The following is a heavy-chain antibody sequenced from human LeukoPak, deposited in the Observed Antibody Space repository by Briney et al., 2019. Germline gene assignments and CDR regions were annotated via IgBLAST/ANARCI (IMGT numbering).Heavy chain of an antibody. CDR2: ISSSSSTI. D-gene: IGHD3-22*01. Sequence: GGSLRLSCAASGFTFSSYSMNWVRQAPGKGLEWVSYISSSSSTIYYADSAKGRFTISRDNAKNSLYLQMNSLRAEDTAVYYCARVAYEYDSSGYYIYYFDYWGQGTLVTVSS. CDR3: ARVAYEYDSSGYYIYYFDY. CDR1: GFTFSSYS. J-gene: IGHJ4*02. V-gene: IGHV3-48*04.